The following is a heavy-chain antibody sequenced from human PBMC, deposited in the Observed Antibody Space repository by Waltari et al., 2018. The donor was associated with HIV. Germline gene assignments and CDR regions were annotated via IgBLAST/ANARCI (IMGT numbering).Heavy chain of an antibody. D-gene: IGHD3-3*01. CDR2: VGREDGEA. J-gene: IGHJ3*02. CDR1: GYTLTEFS. V-gene: IGHV1-24*01. CDR3: ATVGTRTLWSGPTAFDI. Sequence: QVHLVQSGAEVKKPGASVKVSCKVSGYTLTEFSMHWVRQAPGKGLEWMGCVGREDGEAIYAQKFQRRVTMTEDTSTDTAYMDLSSLRSEDTAVYYCATVGTRTLWSGPTAFDIWGQGTMVTVSS.